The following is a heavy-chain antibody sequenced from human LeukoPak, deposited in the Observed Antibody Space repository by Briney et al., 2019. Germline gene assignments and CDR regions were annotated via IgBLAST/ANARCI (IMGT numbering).Heavy chain of an antibody. V-gene: IGHV4-39*01. D-gene: IGHD4-11*01. J-gene: IGHJ4*02. CDR2: VYYSGIT. CDR1: GGSVNNNAYY. Sequence: PSETLSLTCTVSGGSVNNNAYYWGWVRQPPGKGLEYIGNVYYSGITYYNPSLQSRVTISVDTSDNQFSLKLSSVTAADTAVYYCARSDYSGYFDYWGQGTLVSVPS. CDR3: ARSDYSGYFDY.